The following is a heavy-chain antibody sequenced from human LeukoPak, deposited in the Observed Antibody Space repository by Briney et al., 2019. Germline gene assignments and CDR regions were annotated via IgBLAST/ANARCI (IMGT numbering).Heavy chain of an antibody. CDR1: GFTFSSYA. J-gene: IGHJ4*02. D-gene: IGHD6-13*01. CDR2: ISGSGGST. CDR3: AKGIIAAAGTRGFFDY. V-gene: IGHV3-23*01. Sequence: GGSLRLSCAASGFTFSSYAMSWVRQAPGKGLEWVSAISGSGGSTYYADSVKGRFTISRDNSKNTLYLQMNSLRAEDTAVYYCAKGIIAAAGTRGFFDYWGQGTLVTVSS.